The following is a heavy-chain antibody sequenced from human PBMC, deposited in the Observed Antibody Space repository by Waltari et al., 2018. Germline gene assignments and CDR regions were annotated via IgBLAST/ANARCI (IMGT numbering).Heavy chain of an antibody. CDR3: ARTGRSYYGSGRDFDY. D-gene: IGHD3-10*01. J-gene: IGHJ4*02. V-gene: IGHV4-38-2*01. CDR2: SYHSGST. CDR1: GYSISSGYY. Sequence: VQLQESGPGLVKPSETLTLTCAVSGYSISSGYYWGWFRPPPGQGLEWIGSSYHSGSTSYIPSVKRLVTISVDTSKNQFSLKLSSVTAADTAVYYCARTGRSYYGSGRDFDYWGQGTLVTVSS.